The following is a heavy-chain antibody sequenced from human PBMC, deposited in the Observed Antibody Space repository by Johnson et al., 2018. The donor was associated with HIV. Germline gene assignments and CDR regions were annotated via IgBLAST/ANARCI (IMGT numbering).Heavy chain of an antibody. V-gene: IGHV3-11*04. J-gene: IGHJ3*02. CDR3: ATLKGPRLHIAARRPDAFDI. D-gene: IGHD6-6*01. CDR1: GFTFSDYY. Sequence: QVQLVESGGGLVKPGGSLRLSCAASGFTFSDYYMSWIRQAPGKGLEWVSYISSSGSTISYADSVKGRFTISRDNAKNSLYLQMNSLRAEDTAVYYCATLKGPRLHIAARRPDAFDIWGQGTMVTVSS. CDR2: ISSSGSTI.